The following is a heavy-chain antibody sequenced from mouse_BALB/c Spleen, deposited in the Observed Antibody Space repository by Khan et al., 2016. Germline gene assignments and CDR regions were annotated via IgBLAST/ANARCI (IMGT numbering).Heavy chain of an antibody. V-gene: IGHV14-3*02. CDR2: IDPANGNT. J-gene: IGHJ3*01. Sequence: VQLVQSGAELVKPGASVKLSCTASGFNIKDTYMHWVKQRPEQGLEWIGRIDPANGNTKYDQKFQGKATITADTSSNTAYLQLSSLTSEDTAVYYCARIQLVAYWGQGTPVTVSA. CDR3: ARIQLVAY. D-gene: IGHD4-1*02. CDR1: GFNIKDTY.